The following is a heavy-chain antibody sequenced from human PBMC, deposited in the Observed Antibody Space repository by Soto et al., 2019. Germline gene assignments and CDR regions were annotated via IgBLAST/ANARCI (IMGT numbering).Heavy chain of an antibody. D-gene: IGHD6-13*01. CDR2: INPSGGST. CDR1: GFTFTSYY. CDR3: ARGRGIAESFDY. V-gene: IGHV1-46*01. J-gene: IGHJ4*02. Sequence: ASVKVSCKAPGFTFTSYYMHWVRQAPGQGLEWMGIINPSGGSTTYAQKFQGRVTMTRDTSTSTVYMELSSLRSEDTAVYYCARGRGIAESFDYWGQGTLVTVSS.